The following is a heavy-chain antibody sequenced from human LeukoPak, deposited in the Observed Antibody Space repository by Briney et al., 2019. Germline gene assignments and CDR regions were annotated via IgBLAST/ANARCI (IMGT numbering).Heavy chain of an antibody. CDR1: GFTFSSYW. Sequence: GGSLRLSCAASGFTFSSYWMHWVRQAPGKGLVWVSRINTDGSSTSYADSVKGRFTISRDNAKNTLYLQMNSLRAEDTAVYYCARDLNGYSMNYYFDYWGQGTLVTVSS. J-gene: IGHJ4*02. CDR2: INTDGSST. V-gene: IGHV3-74*01. CDR3: ARDLNGYSMNYYFDY. D-gene: IGHD3-9*01.